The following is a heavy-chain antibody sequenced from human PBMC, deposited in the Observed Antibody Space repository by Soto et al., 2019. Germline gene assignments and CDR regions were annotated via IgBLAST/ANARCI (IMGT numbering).Heavy chain of an antibody. CDR3: ARGWGLVS. CDR2: IIPIHGTT. Sequence: QMEQSGAEVRKPGSSVKVSCKPSGGSLTSYPMAWLRQSPGQGFEWMGGIIPIHGTTEYAQKFRGSVTITADESTNRATLELTGLTSEDTAVSYCARGWGLVSWGQGTLVTVSS. D-gene: IGHD3-16*01. V-gene: IGHV1-69*01. CDR1: GGSLTSYP. J-gene: IGHJ4*02.